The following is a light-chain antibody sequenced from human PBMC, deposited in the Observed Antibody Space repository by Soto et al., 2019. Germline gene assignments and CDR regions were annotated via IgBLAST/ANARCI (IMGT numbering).Light chain of an antibody. J-gene: IGKJ1*01. CDR2: RAS. Sequence: DIQMTQSPSTLSASVGDRVTITCRASQYISSWLAWYQQKSGKTPKLLIYRASILASGVPSRFSGWGSGIEFTLTISSLQPDDFATYYCQQYSSDSRTFGQGTKVEIK. CDR1: QYISSW. CDR3: QQYSSDSRT. V-gene: IGKV1-5*03.